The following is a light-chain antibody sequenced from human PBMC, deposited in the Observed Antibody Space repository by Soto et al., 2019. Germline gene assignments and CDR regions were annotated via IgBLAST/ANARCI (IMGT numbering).Light chain of an antibody. Sequence: QSALTQPASVSGSPGQSITISCTGTSSDVGSYNLVSWYQQHPGKVPKLMIFEVSKRPSGVSNRFSGSKSGDTASLTISGLQAEDEADYYCCSYAGSSTVYVFGTGTKLTVL. CDR1: SSDVGSYNL. J-gene: IGLJ1*01. CDR2: EVS. V-gene: IGLV2-23*02. CDR3: CSYAGSSTVYV.